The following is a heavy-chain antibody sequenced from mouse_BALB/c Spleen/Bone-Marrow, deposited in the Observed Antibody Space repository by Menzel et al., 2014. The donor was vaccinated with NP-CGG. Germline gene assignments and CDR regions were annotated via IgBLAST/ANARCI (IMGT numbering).Heavy chain of an antibody. CDR2: IDPANGNT. CDR3: ASYVYGYYFDY. J-gene: IGHJ2*01. CDR1: GFNIKDTY. D-gene: IGHD2-2*01. Sequence: VQLKQSGAELVKPGASVKLSCTASGFNIKDTYMHWVKQRPEQGLGWIGRIDPANGNTKYDPKFQGKATITADTSSNTAYLQLSSLTSEDTAVYYCASYVYGYYFDYGGQGTTLTVSS. V-gene: IGHV14-3*02.